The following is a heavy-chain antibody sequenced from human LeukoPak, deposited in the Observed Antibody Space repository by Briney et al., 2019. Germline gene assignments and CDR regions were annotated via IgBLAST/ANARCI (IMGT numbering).Heavy chain of an antibody. Sequence: PSETLSLTCSISGGSISNKYWSWIRQPPGKGLEWASTISNTGASTYYADSVKGRFTISRDNPKSTLYLQMDSLRAEDTAVYYCARGDFGVVRPFDFWGQGTLVTVSS. CDR1: GGSISNKY. J-gene: IGHJ4*02. D-gene: IGHD3-3*01. CDR3: ARGDFGVVRPFDF. V-gene: IGHV3-23*01. CDR2: ISNTGAST.